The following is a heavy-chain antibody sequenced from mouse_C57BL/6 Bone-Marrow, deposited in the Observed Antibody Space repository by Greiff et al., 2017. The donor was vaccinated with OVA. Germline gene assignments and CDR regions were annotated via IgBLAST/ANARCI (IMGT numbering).Heavy chain of an antibody. CDR3: ARAGDYYVSPFAD. J-gene: IGHJ3*01. V-gene: IGHV3-6*01. D-gene: IGHD1-1*01. CDR1: GYSITSGYY. CDR2: ISYDGSN. Sequence: DVQLVESGPGLVKPSQSLSLTCSVTGYSITSGYYWNWIRQFPGNKLEWMGYISYDGSNNYNPSLKNRISITRDTSKNQFFLKLNSVTTEDTATYYCARAGDYYVSPFADWGQGTLVTVSA.